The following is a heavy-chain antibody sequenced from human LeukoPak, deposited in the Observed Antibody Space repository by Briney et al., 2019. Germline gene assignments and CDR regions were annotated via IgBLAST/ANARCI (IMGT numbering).Heavy chain of an antibody. CDR1: GGTFSSYA. CDR2: IIPIFGTA. CDR3: ARDPPGVDIVANLIYYYALDV. D-gene: IGHD5-12*01. Sequence: GASVKVTCKASGGTFSSYAISWVRQAPGQGLEWMGGIIPIFGTANYAQKFQGRVTITADESTSTAYMELRSLRFDDTAVYYCARDPPGVDIVANLIYYYALDVWGQGTTVTVSS. J-gene: IGHJ6*02. V-gene: IGHV1-69*13.